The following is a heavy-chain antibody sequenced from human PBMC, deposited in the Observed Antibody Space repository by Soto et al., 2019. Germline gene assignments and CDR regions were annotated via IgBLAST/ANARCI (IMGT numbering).Heavy chain of an antibody. CDR3: ARLSSGERLNFDY. V-gene: IGHV4-31*03. Sequence: QVQLQESGPGLVKPSQTLSLTCTVSGGSISSGGYYWSWIRQHPGKGLAWIGYIYYSGSTYYNPSLKSRVTISLDTSKNQFSLKLSSVTAADTAMYYCARLSSGERLNFDYWGQGTLVTVSS. CDR2: IYYSGST. J-gene: IGHJ4*02. CDR1: GGSISSGGYY. D-gene: IGHD3-10*02.